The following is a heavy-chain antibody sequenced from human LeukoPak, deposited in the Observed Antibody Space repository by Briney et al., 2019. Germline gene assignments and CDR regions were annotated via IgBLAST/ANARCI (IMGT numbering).Heavy chain of an antibody. CDR2: IIPIFGTA. CDR1: GGTFSSYA. Sequence: ASVKVSCKASGGTFSSYAISWVRQAPGQGLEWMGGIIPIFGTANYAQKFQGRVTITADESTSTAYMELSSLRSEDTAVYYCARGPWATSYCSSTSCQEFCYYYMDVWGKGTTVTVSS. D-gene: IGHD2-2*01. J-gene: IGHJ6*03. CDR3: ARGPWATSYCSSTSCQEFCYYYMDV. V-gene: IGHV1-69*01.